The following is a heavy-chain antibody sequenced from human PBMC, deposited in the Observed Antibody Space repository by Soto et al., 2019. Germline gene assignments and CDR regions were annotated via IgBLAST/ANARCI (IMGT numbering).Heavy chain of an antibody. CDR1: GFPFSSYA. V-gene: IGHV3-23*01. D-gene: IGHD6-6*01. CDR3: TKGRYSSSFKGLDV. J-gene: IGHJ6*02. CDR2: ISGSGGVT. Sequence: CGSLRLSCSSSGFPFSSYAMHWVRQAPGKGLEWVSVISGSGGVTYSADSVKGRFTISRDNSKNTLYLQMNSLGAEDTAVYYCTKGRYSSSFKGLDVWGQGTTVTLS.